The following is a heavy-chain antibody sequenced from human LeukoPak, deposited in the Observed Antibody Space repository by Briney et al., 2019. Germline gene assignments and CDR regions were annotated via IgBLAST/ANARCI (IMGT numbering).Heavy chain of an antibody. D-gene: IGHD2-15*01. CDR3: ASRPDQHLLYYFDY. Sequence: EASVKVSCKASGYTFTGYYMHWVRQAPGQGPEWMGWINPNSGGTKYAQKFQGRVTMTSDASISTAYMELSSLRSDDTAVYYCASRPDQHLLYYFDYWGQGALVTVSS. CDR2: INPNSGGT. CDR1: GYTFTGYY. J-gene: IGHJ4*02. V-gene: IGHV1-2*02.